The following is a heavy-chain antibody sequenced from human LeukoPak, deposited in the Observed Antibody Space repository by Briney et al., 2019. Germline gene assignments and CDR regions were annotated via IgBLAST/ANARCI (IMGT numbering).Heavy chain of an antibody. CDR3: ARSTSSSWTGTAFDY. D-gene: IGHD6-13*01. CDR2: ISWNSGSI. Sequence: PGGSLRLSCAASGFTVSSNYMNWVRQAPGKGLEWVSGISWNSGSIGYADSVKGRFTISRDNAKNSLYLQMNSLRAEDTALYYCARSTSSSWTGTAFDYWGQGTLVTVSS. CDR1: GFTVSSNY. V-gene: IGHV3-9*01. J-gene: IGHJ4*02.